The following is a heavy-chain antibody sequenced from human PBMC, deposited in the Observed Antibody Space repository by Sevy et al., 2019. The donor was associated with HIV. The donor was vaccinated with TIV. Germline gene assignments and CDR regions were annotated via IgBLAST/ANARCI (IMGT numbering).Heavy chain of an antibody. CDR3: ARRRAIAGAGFDY. J-gene: IGHJ4*02. CDR1: GFTFSSYA. D-gene: IGHD6-13*01. Sequence: GGSLRLSCEASGFTFSSYAMGWVRQAPGKGLVWVSSISSGGGSTYYAYSVKGRFTISRDNSKNTIYLQMNSLRRDDTAIFYCARRRAIAGAGFDYWGRGTLVTVSS. V-gene: IGHV3-23*01. CDR2: ISSGGGST.